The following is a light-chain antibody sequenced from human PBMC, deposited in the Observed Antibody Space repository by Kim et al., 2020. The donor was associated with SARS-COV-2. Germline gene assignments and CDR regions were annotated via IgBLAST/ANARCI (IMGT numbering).Light chain of an antibody. J-gene: IGLJ2*01. V-gene: IGLV1-40*01. Sequence: RVTISCTGNSSNIGAGYDVHWYQQLPGTAPKLLIYGNTNRPSGVPDRFSGSKSGTSASLAITGRQAEDEADYYCQSYDSSLSGRVFGGGTQLTVL. CDR3: QSYDSSLSGRV. CDR1: SSNIGAGYD. CDR2: GNT.